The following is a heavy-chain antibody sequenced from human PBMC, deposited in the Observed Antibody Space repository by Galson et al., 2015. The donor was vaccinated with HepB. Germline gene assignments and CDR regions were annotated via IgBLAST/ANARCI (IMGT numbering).Heavy chain of an antibody. CDR1: GGSFNGNY. J-gene: IGHJ6*02. V-gene: IGHV4-34*01. Sequence: ETLSLTCAVYGGSFNGNYWSWIRQPPGKGLEWIGEINHSGSTNYNPSLKSRVTISVDTSKNQFSLNLRSVTAADTAVYYCARASYGMDVWGQGTTVTVSS. CDR3: ARASYGMDV. CDR2: INHSGST.